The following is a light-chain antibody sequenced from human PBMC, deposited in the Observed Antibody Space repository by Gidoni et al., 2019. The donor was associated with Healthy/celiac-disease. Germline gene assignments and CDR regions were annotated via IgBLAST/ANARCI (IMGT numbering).Light chain of an antibody. Sequence: DIVMTQSPDSLAVSLGERATINCKSSQSVLYSSNNKNYLAWYQQKPGQPPKLLIYWASTRKSGVPDRFSGSGSGTDFTLTISSLQAEDVAVYYCQQYYSTPWTFXQXTKVEIK. J-gene: IGKJ1*01. CDR2: WAS. CDR1: QSVLYSSNNKNY. CDR3: QQYYSTPWT. V-gene: IGKV4-1*01.